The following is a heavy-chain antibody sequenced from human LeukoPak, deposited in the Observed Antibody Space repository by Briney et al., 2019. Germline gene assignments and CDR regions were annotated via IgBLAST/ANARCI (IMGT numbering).Heavy chain of an antibody. CDR3: ARGQYCSGGSCYFLVDY. D-gene: IGHD2-15*01. J-gene: IGHJ4*02. V-gene: IGHV4-34*01. CDR1: GESFSGYY. Sequence: SETLSLTCAVYGESFSGYYWSWIRQPPGKGLEWIGEINHSGSTNYNPSLKSRVTISVDTSKNQFSLKLSSVTAADTAVYYCARGQYCSGGSCYFLVDYWGQGTLVTVSS. CDR2: INHSGST.